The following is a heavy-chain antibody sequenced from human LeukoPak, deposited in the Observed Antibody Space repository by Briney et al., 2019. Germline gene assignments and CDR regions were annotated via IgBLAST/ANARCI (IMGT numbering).Heavy chain of an antibody. J-gene: IGHJ5*02. CDR2: ISAYNGNT. CDR1: GYTFTSYG. Sequence: ASVKVSCKASGYTFTSYGISWVRQAPGQGLEWVGWISAYNGNTNYAQKLQGRVTMTTDTSTSTAYMELRSLRSDDTAVYYCARDGPKITIFGVVIMTGWFDPWGQGTLVTVSS. V-gene: IGHV1-18*01. D-gene: IGHD3-3*01. CDR3: ARDGPKITIFGVVIMTGWFDP.